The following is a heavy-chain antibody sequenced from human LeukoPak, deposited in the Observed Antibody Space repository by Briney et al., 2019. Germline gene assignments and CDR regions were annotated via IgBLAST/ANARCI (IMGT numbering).Heavy chain of an antibody. CDR3: AYSGYDTPFDY. D-gene: IGHD5-12*01. CDR1: GGSIISYD. V-gene: IGHV4-4*07. J-gene: IGHJ4*02. Sequence: PSGTLSLTCTVSGGSIISYDWSWIRQPAGKGLEWIGRIYTSGSTNYNPSLKSRVTMSVDTSKNQFSLKLSSVTAADTAVYYCAYSGYDTPFDYWGQGTLVTVSS. CDR2: IYTSGST.